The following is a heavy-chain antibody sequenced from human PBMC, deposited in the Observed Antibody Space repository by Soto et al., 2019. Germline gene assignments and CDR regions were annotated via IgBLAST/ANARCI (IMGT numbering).Heavy chain of an antibody. CDR2: IIPIFGTA. V-gene: IGHV1-69*01. D-gene: IGHD2-2*01. Sequence: QVQLVQSGAEVKKPGSSVKVSCKASGGTFSSYAISWVRQAPGQGLEWMGGIIPIFGTANYAQKFQGRVTITADESTSTAYMELSSLSSEDTAVYYCAREGMSSTSCFFDYWGQGTLVTVSS. CDR1: GGTFSSYA. CDR3: AREGMSSTSCFFDY. J-gene: IGHJ4*02.